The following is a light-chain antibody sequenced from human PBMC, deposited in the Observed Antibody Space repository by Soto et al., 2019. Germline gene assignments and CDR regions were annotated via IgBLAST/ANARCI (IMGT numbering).Light chain of an antibody. CDR2: KAS. CDR1: QSISSW. CDR3: QQYNSYLT. V-gene: IGKV1-5*03. J-gene: IGKJ1*01. Sequence: DIQMTQSPSTLSASVGDRVTITCRASQSISSWLAWYQQKPGKAPKLLIYKASSLESGVPSRFSGSGCGTEFTLTISSLQPDDFATYYCQQYNSYLTFGQGTKVDIK.